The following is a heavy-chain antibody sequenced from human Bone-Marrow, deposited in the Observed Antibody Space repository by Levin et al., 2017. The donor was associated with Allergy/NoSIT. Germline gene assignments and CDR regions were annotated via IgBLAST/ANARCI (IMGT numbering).Heavy chain of an antibody. V-gene: IGHV3-11*01. Sequence: GGSLRLSCAASGFTFSDYYMGWVRQAPGRGLECVSYISNFGTTIYYADSLKGRFTISRDNARTSLSLQMNSLRVEDTAVYYCARVGSTFYFDQWGQGALVTVSS. CDR1: GFTFSDYY. CDR2: ISNFGTTI. J-gene: IGHJ4*02. D-gene: IGHD2/OR15-2a*01. CDR3: ARVGSTFYFDQ.